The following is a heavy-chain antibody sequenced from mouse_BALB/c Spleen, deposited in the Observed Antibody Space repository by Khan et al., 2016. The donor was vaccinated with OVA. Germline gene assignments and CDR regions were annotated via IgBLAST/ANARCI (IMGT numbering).Heavy chain of an antibody. J-gene: IGHJ3*01. CDR3: ARYDYDYDGAFAY. Sequence: EVQLQESGPSLVKPSQTLSLTCSVTGDSITSGYWNWIRKFPGNKLEYMGYISYSGSTYYNPSLKSRISITRDTSKNQYYLQLNSVTTEDTATYYCARYDYDYDGAFAYWGQGTLVTVPA. V-gene: IGHV3-8*02. CDR1: GDSITSGY. D-gene: IGHD2-4*01. CDR2: ISYSGST.